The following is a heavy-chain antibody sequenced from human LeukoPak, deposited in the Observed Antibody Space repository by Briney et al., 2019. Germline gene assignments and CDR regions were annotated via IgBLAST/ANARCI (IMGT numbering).Heavy chain of an antibody. J-gene: IGHJ4*02. V-gene: IGHV3-7*03. CDR3: ARARYVDWLFDY. CDR1: GFACSLYW. D-gene: IGHD3-9*01. Sequence: GGSVRLSRAASGFACSLYWMAWVRQAPGEGLEWVVNNEKDGGEEYSVESVKGRFTTSTENAKNSLYLQMNRLRVEYTAVYYWARARYVDWLFDYWGQGTLVTAPS. CDR2: NEKDGGEE.